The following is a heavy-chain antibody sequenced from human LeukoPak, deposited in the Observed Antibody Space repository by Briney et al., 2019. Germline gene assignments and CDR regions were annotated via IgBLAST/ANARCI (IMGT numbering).Heavy chain of an antibody. CDR2: ISYDGSNK. J-gene: IGHJ4*02. Sequence: GGSLRLSCAASGFTFSSNWMHWVRQAPGKGLEWMAVISYDGSNKYYADSVKGRFTISRDNSKNTLYLQMNSLRTEDTAVYYCASEYCSGSSCYPYYFDNWGQGTLVTVSS. CDR1: GFTFSSNW. D-gene: IGHD2-15*01. V-gene: IGHV3-30*03. CDR3: ASEYCSGSSCYPYYFDN.